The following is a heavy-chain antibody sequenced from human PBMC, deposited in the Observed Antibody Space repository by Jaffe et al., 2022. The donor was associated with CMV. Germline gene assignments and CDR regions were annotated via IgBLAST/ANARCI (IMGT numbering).Heavy chain of an antibody. CDR3: ARPRWVYCGGDCYSGAFDY. CDR1: GGTFSSYA. Sequence: QVQLVQSGAEVKKPGSSVKVSCKASGGTFSSYAISWVRQAPGQGLEWMGGIIPIFGTANYAQKFQGRVTITADESTSTAYMELSSLRSEDTAVYYCARPRWVYCGGDCYSGAFDYWGQGTLVTVSS. D-gene: IGHD2-21*02. V-gene: IGHV1-69*01. CDR2: IIPIFGTA. J-gene: IGHJ4*02.